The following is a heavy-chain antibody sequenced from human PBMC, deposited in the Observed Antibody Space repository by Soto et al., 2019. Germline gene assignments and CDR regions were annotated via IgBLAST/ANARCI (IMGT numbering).Heavy chain of an antibody. Sequence: EVQLVESGGGLVQPGGSLRLSCAASGFTLSDHYMDWVRQAPGKGLEWVGRSRNKANSYTTEYAASVKGRYTMSKDDSKNSLYQQLNSLKIEETAVYYRVSGAATGYHFDYWRQGTLVPASS. V-gene: IGHV3-72*01. CDR2: SRNKANSYTT. D-gene: IGHD3-9*01. J-gene: IGHJ4*02. CDR3: VSGAATGYHFDY. CDR1: GFTLSDHY.